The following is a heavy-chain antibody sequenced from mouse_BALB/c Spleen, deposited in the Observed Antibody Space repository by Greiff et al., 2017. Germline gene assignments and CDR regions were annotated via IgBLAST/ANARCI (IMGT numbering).Heavy chain of an antibody. J-gene: IGHJ3*01. CDR2: IYPGNSDT. D-gene: IGHD2-3*01. Sequence: VQLKESGTVLARPGASVKMSCKASGYTFTSYWMHWVKQRPGQGLEWIGAIYPGNSDTSYNQKFKGKAKLTAVTSTSTAYMELSSLTNEDSAVYYCTRHDGYPAWFAYWGQGTLVTVSA. CDR1: GYTFTSYW. V-gene: IGHV1-5*01. CDR3: TRHDGYPAWFAY.